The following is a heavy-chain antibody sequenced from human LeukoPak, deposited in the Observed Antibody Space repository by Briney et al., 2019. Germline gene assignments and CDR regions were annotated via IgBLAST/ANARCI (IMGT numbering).Heavy chain of an antibody. CDR1: GGSISSSSYY. J-gene: IGHJ6*03. CDR3: AREGASGWNYGGGYMDV. CDR2: IYYSGST. Sequence: SETLSLTCTVSGGSISSSSYYWGWIRQPPGKGLEWIGSIYYSGSTYYNPSLKSRVTISVDTSKNQFSLKLSSVTAADTAVYYCAREGASGWNYGGGYMDVWGKGTTVTVSS. V-gene: IGHV4-39*02. D-gene: IGHD4-23*01.